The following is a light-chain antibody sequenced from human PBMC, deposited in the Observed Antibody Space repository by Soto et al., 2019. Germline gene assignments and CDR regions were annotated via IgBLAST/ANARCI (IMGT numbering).Light chain of an antibody. CDR3: QQYGTSPYT. CDR2: DVS. J-gene: IGKJ2*01. V-gene: IGKV3-20*01. Sequence: EIVLTQSPGTLSLSPGERATLSCRASQSVSRTYLAWYQQKPGQAPGLLIYDVSSRATGIPDRFSGSGSGIDFALTISRLEPEDFAVYYCQQYGTSPYTFGQGTKLETK. CDR1: QSVSRTY.